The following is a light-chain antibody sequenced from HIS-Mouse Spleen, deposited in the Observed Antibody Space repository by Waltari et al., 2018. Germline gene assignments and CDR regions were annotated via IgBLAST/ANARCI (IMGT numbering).Light chain of an antibody. CDR2: LNSDGSH. V-gene: IGLV4-69*01. CDR1: SGHSSYA. J-gene: IGLJ2*01. Sequence: QLVLTQSPSASASLGASVKLTCTLSSGHSSYAIAWHQQQPDKRPRYLMKLNSDGSHSKGDGIPDLFSGSSSGAERYLTIASLQSEDEADYYCQTWGTGMVFGGGTKLTVL. CDR3: QTWGTGMV.